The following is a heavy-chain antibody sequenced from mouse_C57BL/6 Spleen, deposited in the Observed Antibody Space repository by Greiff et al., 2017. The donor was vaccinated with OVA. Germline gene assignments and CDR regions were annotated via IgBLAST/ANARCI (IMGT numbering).Heavy chain of an antibody. D-gene: IGHD2-3*01. CDR2: INPNNGGT. J-gene: IGHJ2*01. V-gene: IGHV1-18*01. CDR3: ARSDDGFHYFDY. Sequence: VQLQQSGPELVKPGASVKIPCKASGYTFTDYNMDWVKQSHGKSLEWIGDINPNNGGTIYNQKFKGKATLTVDKSSSTAYMELRSLTSEDTAVYYCARSDDGFHYFDYWGQGTTLTVSS. CDR1: GYTFTDYN.